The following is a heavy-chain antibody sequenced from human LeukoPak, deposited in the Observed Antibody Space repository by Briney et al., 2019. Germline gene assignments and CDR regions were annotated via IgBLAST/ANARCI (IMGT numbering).Heavy chain of an antibody. J-gene: IGHJ3*02. CDR2: ISPYNGNT. V-gene: IGHV1-18*01. D-gene: IGHD6-13*01. Sequence: GASVKVSCKASGYTFTSYGISWVRQAPGQGLEWMGWISPYNGNTNYAQKLQGRVTMTTDTSTSTAYMELRSLRSDDTAVYYCARAFLAAAGNAFDIWGQGTMVTVSS. CDR3: ARAFLAAAGNAFDI. CDR1: GYTFTSYG.